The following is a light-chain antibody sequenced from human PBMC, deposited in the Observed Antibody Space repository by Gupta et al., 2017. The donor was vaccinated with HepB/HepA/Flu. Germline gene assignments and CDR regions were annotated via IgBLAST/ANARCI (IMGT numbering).Light chain of an antibody. Sequence: ELVLTQSPDTLSLSPGERATLSCRASQSVSSYLAWFQQRPGQAPRLLIYDASNRATGIPARFSGSGSGTDFTLTISSLAPEDFAVYYCQQRSNWPPWTFGQGTKVEIK. V-gene: IGKV3-11*01. CDR3: QQRSNWPPWT. CDR2: DAS. J-gene: IGKJ1*01. CDR1: QSVSSY.